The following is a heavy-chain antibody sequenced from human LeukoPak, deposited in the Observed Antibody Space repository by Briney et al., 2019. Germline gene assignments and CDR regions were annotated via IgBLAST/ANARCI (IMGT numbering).Heavy chain of an antibody. V-gene: IGHV1-2*02. CDR1: GYTFTGYY. J-gene: IGHJ4*02. D-gene: IGHD3-10*01. CDR2: INPNSGGT. Sequence: AASVKVSCKASGYTFTGYYMHWVRQAPGQGLEWMGWINPNSGGTNYAQKFQGRVTMTRDTSISTAYMELSRLRSDDTAVYYCARPMVRGVIEDYWGQGILVTVSS. CDR3: ARPMVRGVIEDY.